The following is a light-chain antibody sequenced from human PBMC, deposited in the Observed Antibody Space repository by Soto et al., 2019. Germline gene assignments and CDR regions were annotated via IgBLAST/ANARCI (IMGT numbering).Light chain of an antibody. CDR1: SSDVGGYNY. CDR2: DVS. J-gene: IGLJ1*01. Sequence: QSALTQPASVSGSPGQSITISCTGTSSDVGGYNYVSWYQQYPGKAPKLMIFDVSNRPSGVSNRFSGSKSSNTASLTISGLQAEDEADYYCSSYTGSSTLYVFGTGTKVTVL. V-gene: IGLV2-14*01. CDR3: SSYTGSSTLYV.